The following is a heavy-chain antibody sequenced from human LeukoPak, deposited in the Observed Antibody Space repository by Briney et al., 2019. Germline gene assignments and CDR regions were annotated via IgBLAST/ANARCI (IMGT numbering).Heavy chain of an antibody. Sequence: SETLSLTCTVSGGSISSYYWSWIRQPPGKGLEWIGYIYYSGSTNYNPSLKRRVTISVDTSKNQFSPKLSSVTAADTAVYYCARSAYYYDSSGYYLFDYWGQGTLVTVSS. D-gene: IGHD3-22*01. V-gene: IGHV4-59*01. CDR3: ARSAYYYDSSGYYLFDY. CDR1: GGSISSYY. J-gene: IGHJ4*02. CDR2: IYYSGST.